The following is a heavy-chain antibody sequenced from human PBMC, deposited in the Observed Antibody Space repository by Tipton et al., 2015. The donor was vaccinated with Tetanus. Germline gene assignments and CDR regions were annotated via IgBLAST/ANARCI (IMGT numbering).Heavy chain of an antibody. J-gene: IGHJ6*02. CDR2: LNPKTGSA. CDR3: ASGSSSRHGLDV. CDR1: GYTFTSYG. Sequence: QSGAEVKKPGASVKVSCKASGYTFTSYGLNWVRKAAGRGVEWMGWLNPKTGSAAYAPSFQGRVTMTTNTSITTAFMEVTDLTYEDAAVYYCASGSSSRHGLDVWGPGTSVTVSS. D-gene: IGHD2-2*01. V-gene: IGHV1-8*01.